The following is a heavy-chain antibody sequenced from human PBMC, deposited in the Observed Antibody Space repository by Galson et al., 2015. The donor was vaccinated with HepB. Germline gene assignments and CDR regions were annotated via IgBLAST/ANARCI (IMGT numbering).Heavy chain of an antibody. CDR3: ARGGYYYDSSGYYNQCY. J-gene: IGHJ4*02. CDR1: GFTFSSYA. CDR2: ISYDGSNK. Sequence: SLRLSCAASGFTFSSYAMHWVRQAPGKGLEWVAVISYDGSNKYYADSVKGRFTISRDNSKNTLYLQMNSLRAEDTAVYYCARGGYYYDSSGYYNQCYWGQGTLVTVSS. V-gene: IGHV3-30*04. D-gene: IGHD3-22*01.